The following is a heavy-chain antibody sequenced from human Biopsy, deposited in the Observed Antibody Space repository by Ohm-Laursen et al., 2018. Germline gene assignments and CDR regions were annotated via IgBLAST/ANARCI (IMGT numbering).Heavy chain of an antibody. CDR1: GYRFDNYG. CDR2: VSGYNGVT. V-gene: IGHV1-18*01. J-gene: IGHJ6*02. Sequence: SSVKVSCKASGYRFDNYGVSWVRQASGQRPEWMGWVSGYNGVTNYARKFQGRVTMTIEKSTTTAYMELRGLRSDDTAVYYCGRDYYYNGTDIWGPGTTLTVSS. CDR3: GRDYYYNGTDI.